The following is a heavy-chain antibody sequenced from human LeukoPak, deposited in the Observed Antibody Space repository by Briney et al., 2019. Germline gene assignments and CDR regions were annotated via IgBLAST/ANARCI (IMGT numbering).Heavy chain of an antibody. D-gene: IGHD2-2*01. CDR2: ISWNSGSI. CDR1: GFTFDDYA. CDR3: AKEGGHRYQAGAFGNWFDP. Sequence: PGRSLRLSCAASGFTFDDYAMHWVRQAPGKGLEWVSGISWNSGSIGYADSVKGRFTISRDNAKNSLYLQMNSLRAEDTALYYCAKEGGHRYQAGAFGNWFDPWGQGTLVTVSS. J-gene: IGHJ5*02. V-gene: IGHV3-9*01.